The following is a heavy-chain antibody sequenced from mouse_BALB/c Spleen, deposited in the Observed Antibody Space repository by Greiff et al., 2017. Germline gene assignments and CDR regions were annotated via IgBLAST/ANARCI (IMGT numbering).Heavy chain of an antibody. CDR3: ANYRYDPFDY. CDR1: GYTFTSYW. CDR2: INPSTGYT. Sequence: VQLQQSGAELAKPGASVKMSCKASGYTFTSYWMHWVKQRPGQGLEWIGYINPSTGYTEYNQKFKDKATLTADKSSSTAYMQLSSLTSEDSAVYYCANYRYDPFDYWGQGTTLTVSS. V-gene: IGHV1-7*01. J-gene: IGHJ2*01. D-gene: IGHD2-14*01.